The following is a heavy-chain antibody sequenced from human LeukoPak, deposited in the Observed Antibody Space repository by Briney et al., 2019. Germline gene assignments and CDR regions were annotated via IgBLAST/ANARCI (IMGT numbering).Heavy chain of an antibody. D-gene: IGHD5-12*01. J-gene: IGHJ4*02. CDR1: GYTFTGYY. CDR2: INPNSGGT. V-gene: IGHV1-2*02. CDR3: ARSPPKVAPEDY. Sequence: ASVKVSCKASGYTFTGYYMHWVRQAPGQGLEWMGWINPNSGGTNYAQKFQGRVTMTRDTSISTAYMELSRLRSDDTAVYYCARSPPKVAPEDYWGQGTLVTVFS.